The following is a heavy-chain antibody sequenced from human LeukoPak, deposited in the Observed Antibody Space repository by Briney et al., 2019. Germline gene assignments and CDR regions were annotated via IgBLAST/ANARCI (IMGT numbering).Heavy chain of an antibody. CDR2: IYYSGST. CDR3: ARGGYYGSGNDFRFDP. J-gene: IGHJ5*02. CDR1: GGSISSSSYY. Sequence: SETLSLTCTVSGGSISSSSYYWGWIRQPPGKGLEWIGSIYYSGSTYYNPSLKSRVTISVDTSKNQFSLKVTSVTAADTAIYYCARGGYYGSGNDFRFDPWGQGTLVTVSS. V-gene: IGHV4-39*07. D-gene: IGHD3-10*01.